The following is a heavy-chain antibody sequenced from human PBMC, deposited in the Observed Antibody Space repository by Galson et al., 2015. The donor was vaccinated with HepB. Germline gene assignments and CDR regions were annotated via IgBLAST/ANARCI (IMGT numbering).Heavy chain of an antibody. J-gene: IGHJ6*02. CDR2: ISPNSGGT. V-gene: IGHV1-2*02. CDR3: ARDPRICGIDPYYSYGMDV. CDR1: GYTFTDYY. Sequence: SVKVSCKASGYTFTDYYVHWVRQAPGQGLEWMGWISPNSGGTSYAQRFQGRVTMTRDTSISSAYMELSRLTSDDTAVYYCARDPRICGIDPYYSYGMDVWGQGTTVIVSS. D-gene: IGHD1-14*01.